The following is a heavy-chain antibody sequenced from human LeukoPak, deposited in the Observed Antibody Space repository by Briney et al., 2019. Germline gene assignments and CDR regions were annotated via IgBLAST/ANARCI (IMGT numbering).Heavy chain of an antibody. J-gene: IGHJ5*02. V-gene: IGHV4-39*02. CDR1: GGSISSSSYY. CDR3: ARDRGGDYGNNWFDP. Sequence: SETLSLTCTVSGGSISSSSYYWGWIRQPPGKGLEWIGSIYYSGSTYYNPSLKSRVTISVDTSKNQFSLKLSSVTAADTAVYYCARDRGGDYGNNWFDPWGQGTLVTVSS. D-gene: IGHD4-17*01. CDR2: IYYSGST.